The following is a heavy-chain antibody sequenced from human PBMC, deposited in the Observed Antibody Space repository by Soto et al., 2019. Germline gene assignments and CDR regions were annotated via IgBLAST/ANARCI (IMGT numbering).Heavy chain of an antibody. D-gene: IGHD2-8*02. CDR3: ARHEGWTGPDQ. Sequence: PAETLSLTCAVSGAAICSGGCLIVVRQPPGKVLEWIAEIFHDGNTNYSPSLKSRVTISVDKSQNQFSLNVYSVTAADTAVYYCARHEGWTGPDQWGQGTLVTVSS. J-gene: IGHJ5*02. CDR2: IFHDGNT. CDR1: GAAICSGGC. V-gene: IGHV4-4*02.